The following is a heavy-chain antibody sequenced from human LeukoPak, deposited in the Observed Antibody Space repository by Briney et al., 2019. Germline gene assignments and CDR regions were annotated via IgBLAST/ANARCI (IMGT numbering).Heavy chain of an antibody. V-gene: IGHV3-48*04. D-gene: IGHD3-16*02. J-gene: IGHJ3*02. CDR3: ARDPYYDYVWGSYRYSGAFDI. Sequence: GGSLRLSCAASGFTFSSYSMNWVRQAPGKGLEWVSYISSSSSAIYYADSVKGRFTISRDNAKNSLYQQMNSLRAEDTAVYYCARDPYYDYVWGSYRYSGAFDIWGQGTMVTVSS. CDR2: ISSSSSAI. CDR1: GFTFSSYS.